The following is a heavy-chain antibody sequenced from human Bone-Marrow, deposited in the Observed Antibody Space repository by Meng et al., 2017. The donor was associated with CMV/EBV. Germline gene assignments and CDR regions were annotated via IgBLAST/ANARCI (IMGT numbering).Heavy chain of an antibody. J-gene: IGHJ3*01. CDR3: ARFPRTLENAFDL. CDR1: DFTFRSYT. D-gene: IGHD1-1*01. CDR2: ISSSRTYI. Sequence: GGSLRLSCAASDFTFRSYTMSWVRQAPGKGLEWVSSISSSRTYIYYADSVKGRFTISRDHANNSLYLEMNNLRVDDTAVYYCARFPRTLENAFDLWGQGTTVTVSS. V-gene: IGHV3-21*01.